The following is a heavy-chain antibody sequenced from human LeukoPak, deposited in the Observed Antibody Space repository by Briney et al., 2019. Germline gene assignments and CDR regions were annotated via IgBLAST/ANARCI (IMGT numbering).Heavy chain of an antibody. D-gene: IGHD1-1*01. V-gene: IGHV3-30-3*01. J-gene: IGHJ4*02. Sequence: GRSLRLSCAASGFTFSSYAMHWVRQAPGKGLEWVAVISYDGSNKYYADSVKGRFTISRDNSKNTLYLQMNSLRAEDTAVYYCARYRVLDYWGQGTLVTVSS. CDR3: ARYRVLDY. CDR2: ISYDGSNK. CDR1: GFTFSSYA.